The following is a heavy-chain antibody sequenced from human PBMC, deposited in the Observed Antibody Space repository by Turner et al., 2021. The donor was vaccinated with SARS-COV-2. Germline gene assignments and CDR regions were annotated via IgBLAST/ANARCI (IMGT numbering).Heavy chain of an antibody. CDR1: GYTFTNYD. V-gene: IGHV1-8*01. CDR2: MNPNSGNT. CDR3: ARATGYSNFDY. J-gene: IGHJ4*02. D-gene: IGHD6-13*01. Sequence: QVQLVQSGAEVKKPGASVKVSCKASGYTFTNYDINWVRQATGQGLEWMGWMNPNSGNTGYAQKFPGRVTMTRDTSISTAYMELSRLRSDDTDVYYCARATGYSNFDYWGQGTLVTVSS.